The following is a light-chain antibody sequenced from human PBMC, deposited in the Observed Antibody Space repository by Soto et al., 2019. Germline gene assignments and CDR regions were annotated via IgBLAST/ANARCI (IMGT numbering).Light chain of an antibody. CDR3: QHYNNWPPYA. Sequence: EIVMTQSPATLSVSPGERATLSCRASQSVGSNLAWYQQKPGQAPRLLIYGASTRTTAIPARFSGSGSGTEFTLTISSLQSEDFAVYYCQHYNNWPPYAFGHGTKLEIK. V-gene: IGKV3-15*01. CDR2: GAS. J-gene: IGKJ2*01. CDR1: QSVGSN.